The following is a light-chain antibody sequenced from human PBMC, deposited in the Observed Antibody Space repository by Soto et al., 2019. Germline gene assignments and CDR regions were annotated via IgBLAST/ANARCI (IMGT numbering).Light chain of an antibody. CDR1: QRVSARY. J-gene: IGKJ1*01. CDR3: QQYSDSPPT. Sequence: EIVLTQSPGTLSLSPGERATLSCRASQRVSARYLAWYHQKPGQAPRLLISGASNRATGIPDRFSGSGSGTDFTLTIDRLEPEDFAMYYCQQYSDSPPTFGQGTKVDIK. V-gene: IGKV3-20*01. CDR2: GAS.